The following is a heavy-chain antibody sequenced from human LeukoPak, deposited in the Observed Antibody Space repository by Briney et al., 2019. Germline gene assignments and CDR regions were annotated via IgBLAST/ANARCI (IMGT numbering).Heavy chain of an antibody. D-gene: IGHD3-3*01. CDR1: GYTFTGYY. CDR3: ARGSYYDFWSGLQQTFNWFDP. V-gene: IGHV1-2*06. J-gene: IGHJ5*02. CDR2: INPNSGGT. Sequence: ASVTVSCKASGYTFTGYYMHWVRQAPGQGLEWMGRINPNSGGTNYAQKFQGRVTMTRDTSISTAYIELSRLRSDDTAVYYCARGSYYDFWSGLQQTFNWFDPWGQGTLVTVSP.